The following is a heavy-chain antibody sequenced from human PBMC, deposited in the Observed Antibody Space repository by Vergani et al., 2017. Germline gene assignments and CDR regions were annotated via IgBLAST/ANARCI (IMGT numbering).Heavy chain of an antibody. CDR2: IYYSGST. D-gene: IGHD2-2*01. CDR3: ARDCSSTSCYRAFDI. CDR1: GYSITSGYY. Sequence: QVQLLESGPGLLKPSETLSLTCSVSGYSITSGYYWSWIRQPPGKGLEWIGYIYYSGSTNYNPSLKSRVTISVDTSKNQFSLKLSSVTAADTAVYYCARDCSSTSCYRAFDIWGQGTMVTVSS. V-gene: IGHV4-61*01. J-gene: IGHJ3*02.